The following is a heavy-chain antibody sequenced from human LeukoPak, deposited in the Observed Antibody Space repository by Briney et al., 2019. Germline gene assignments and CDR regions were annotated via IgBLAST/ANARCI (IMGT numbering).Heavy chain of an antibody. Sequence: ASVKVSCKASGYTFTSYGISWVRQAPGQGLEWMGWISAYNGNTNYAQKLQGRVTMTTDTPTSTAYMELRSLRSDDTAVYYCARDSREDIVVVPADYWGQGTLVTVSS. CDR3: ARDSREDIVVVPADY. V-gene: IGHV1-18*01. D-gene: IGHD2-2*01. CDR1: GYTFTSYG. J-gene: IGHJ4*02. CDR2: ISAYNGNT.